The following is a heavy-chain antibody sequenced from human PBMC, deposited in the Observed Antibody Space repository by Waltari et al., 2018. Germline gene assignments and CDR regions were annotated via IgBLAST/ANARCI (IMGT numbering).Heavy chain of an antibody. CDR1: GFTFSTCG. D-gene: IGHD4-17*01. Sequence: EVQLVESGGGSVQPGGSLRLSCAASGFTFSTCGMSWVRQAPGMGLEWVSAISGRGDNTNYAASVTGRFTISRDNSKNTLYLQMNSLRAGDTAVYFCAKHQVESGDYYFDSWGQGTLVTVSS. J-gene: IGHJ4*02. V-gene: IGHV3-23*04. CDR3: AKHQVESGDYYFDS. CDR2: ISGRGDNT.